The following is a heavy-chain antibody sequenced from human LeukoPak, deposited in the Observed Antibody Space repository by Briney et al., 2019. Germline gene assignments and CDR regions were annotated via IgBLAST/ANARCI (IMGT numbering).Heavy chain of an antibody. CDR1: GGSISSYY. J-gene: IGHJ3*02. V-gene: IGHV4-59*08. CDR2: IYYSGST. D-gene: IGHD6-19*01. CDR3: ARHRKGGWDDAFDI. Sequence: SETLSLTCTVSGGSISSYYWSWIRQPPGKGLEWIGYIYYSGSTNYNPSLKSRVTISVDTSKNQFSLKLSSVTAADTAVYYCARHRKGGWDDAFDIWGQGTMVTVSS.